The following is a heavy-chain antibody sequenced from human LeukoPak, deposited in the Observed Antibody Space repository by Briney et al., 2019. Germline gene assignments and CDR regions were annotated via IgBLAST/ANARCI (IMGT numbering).Heavy chain of an antibody. V-gene: IGHV1-18*01. D-gene: IGHD3-22*01. CDR3: ARDQTKLLYYYDSSGYNDY. CDR2: ISAYNGNT. J-gene: IGHJ4*02. CDR1: GYTFTSYG. Sequence: ASVKVSCKASGYTFTSYGISWVRQAPGQGLEWMGWISAYNGNTNYAQKLQGRGTMTTDTSTSTAYMELRSLRSDDTAVYYCARDQTKLLYYYDSSGYNDYWGQGTLVTVSS.